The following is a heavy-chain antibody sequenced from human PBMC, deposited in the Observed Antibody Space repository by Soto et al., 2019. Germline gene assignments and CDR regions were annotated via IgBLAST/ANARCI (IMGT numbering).Heavy chain of an antibody. CDR2: IIPIFGTA. CDR3: ARARLVVVPAAIYYYYYGMDV. J-gene: IGHJ6*02. V-gene: IGHV1-69*01. Sequence: QVQLVQSGAEVKKPGSSVKVSCKASGGTFSSYAISWVRQAPGQGLEWMGGIIPIFGTANYAQKFQGRVTITADESTSTAYMELSSLRSEDTAVYYCARARLVVVPAAIYYYYYGMDVWGQGTTVTVSS. CDR1: GGTFSSYA. D-gene: IGHD2-2*02.